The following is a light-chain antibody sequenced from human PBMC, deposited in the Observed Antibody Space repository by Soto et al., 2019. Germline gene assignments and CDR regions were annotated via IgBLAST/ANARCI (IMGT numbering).Light chain of an antibody. J-gene: IGLJ3*02. Sequence: QSVLTQPASVSGSPGQSITISCTGTSSDVGNYNLVSWYQQHPGKAPKLIIYEVTKRPSGVSSRFSGSKSANTASLTISGLQAEDEADYYCCSYARSSAWVFGGGTKVTVL. CDR3: CSYARSSAWV. CDR1: SSDVGNYNL. CDR2: EVT. V-gene: IGLV2-23*02.